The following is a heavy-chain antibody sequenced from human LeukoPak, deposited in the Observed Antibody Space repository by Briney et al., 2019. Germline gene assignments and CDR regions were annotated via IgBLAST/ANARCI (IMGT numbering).Heavy chain of an antibody. V-gene: IGHV1-18*01. CDR3: ARESSKVVGSCGFDY. Sequence: ASVKVSCKASGYTFTSYGISWVRQAPGQGLEWMGWISAYNGNTNYAQKLQGRVTMTTDTSTSTAYMELRSLRSDDTAVYYCARESSKVVGSCGFDYWGQGTLVTVSS. D-gene: IGHD1-26*01. J-gene: IGHJ4*02. CDR2: ISAYNGNT. CDR1: GYTFTSYG.